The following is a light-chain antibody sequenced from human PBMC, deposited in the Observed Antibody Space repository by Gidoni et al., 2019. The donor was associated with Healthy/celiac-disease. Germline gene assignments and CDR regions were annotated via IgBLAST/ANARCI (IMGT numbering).Light chain of an antibody. Sequence: EIVLPQSPGTLSLSPGERATLSCRASQSVSSSYLAWYQQKPGQAPRLLIYGASSRATGIPDRCSASGSGTDFTLTISRLEPEDFAVYYCQQYGSFFGGGTKVEIK. J-gene: IGKJ4*01. CDR2: GAS. V-gene: IGKV3-20*01. CDR1: QSVSSSY. CDR3: QQYGSF.